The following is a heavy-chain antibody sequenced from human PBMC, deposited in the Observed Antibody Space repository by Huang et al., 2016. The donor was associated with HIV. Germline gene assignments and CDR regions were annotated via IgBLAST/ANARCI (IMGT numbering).Heavy chain of an antibody. D-gene: IGHD3-16*01. CDR3: AKRGGAWGSPYAFDL. V-gene: IGHV1-69*13. J-gene: IGHJ3*01. Sequence: QVQLVQSGAEVRKHGSSVKVSCRASGGSFNNFGINWVRQAPGQGLEGMGGISPRFGTRNDAQRFKDRVTITADETTGVVHLEVTSLRSDDTAVYFCAKRGGAWGSPYAFDLWGPGTMVTVSS. CDR1: GGSFNNFG. CDR2: ISPRFGTR.